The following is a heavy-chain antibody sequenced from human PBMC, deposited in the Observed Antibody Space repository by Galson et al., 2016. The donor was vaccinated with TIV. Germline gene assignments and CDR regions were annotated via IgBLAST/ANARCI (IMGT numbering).Heavy chain of an antibody. V-gene: IGHV3-53*03. J-gene: IGHJ4*02. CDR2: ITGGGTT. CDR1: GFSVSEHKY. CDR3: ARSYDSSGNRGRLDI. Sequence: SLRLSCAASGFSVSEHKYMYWVRQPPGKGLEWVSVITGGGTTYYADSVKGRFTISRDNSKNTLYLQMTSLRAEDTAVYFCARSYDSSGNRGRLDIWGQGALVTVSS. D-gene: IGHD3-22*01.